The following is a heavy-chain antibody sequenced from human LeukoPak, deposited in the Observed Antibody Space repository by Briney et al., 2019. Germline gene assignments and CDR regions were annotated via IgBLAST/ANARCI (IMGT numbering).Heavy chain of an antibody. CDR2: IWYDGTEK. D-gene: IGHD3-22*01. Sequence: GGSLRLSCAASGFTFNSYNIHWVRQAPGKGLEWVAVIWYDGTEKRYADSVKGRFTISRDNSKNTLYLQMNSLRAEDTAVYYCARDDSSGYYSYYYYYGMDVWGQGTTVTVSS. V-gene: IGHV3-33*01. J-gene: IGHJ6*02. CDR1: GFTFNSYN. CDR3: ARDDSSGYYSYYYYYGMDV.